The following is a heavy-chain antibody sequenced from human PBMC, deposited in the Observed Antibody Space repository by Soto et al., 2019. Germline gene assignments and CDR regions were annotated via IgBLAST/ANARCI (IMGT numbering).Heavy chain of an antibody. CDR3: ANLRVVTRRDALDI. D-gene: IGHD4-4*01. V-gene: IGHV1-8*01. J-gene: IGHJ3*02. CDR2: MNPNSANT. CDR1: GYTFTSYD. Sequence: QVQLVQSGAEVKKPGASVKVSCKASGYTFTSYDMNWVRQATGQGLEWMGWMNPNSANTAYAQNFQGGITMTGNTSISTACLELSSLGSEGTAVYYCANLRVVTRRDALDIWGQGTMVTVSS.